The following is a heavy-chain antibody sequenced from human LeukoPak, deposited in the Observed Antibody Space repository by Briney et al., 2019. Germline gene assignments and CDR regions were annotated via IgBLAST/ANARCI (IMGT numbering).Heavy chain of an antibody. D-gene: IGHD2-2*02. CDR2: IYYSGST. V-gene: IGHV4-39*02. CDR1: GGSISSSSYY. J-gene: IGHJ6*03. CDR3: ARNTVDRRHRYYYYYYMDV. Sequence: PSETLSLTCTVSGGSISSSSYYWGWIRQPPGKGLEWIGSIYYSGSTYYNPSLKSRVTMSVDTSKNHFSLKLSSVTAADTAVYHCARNTVDRRHRYYYYYYMDVWGKGTTVTVSS.